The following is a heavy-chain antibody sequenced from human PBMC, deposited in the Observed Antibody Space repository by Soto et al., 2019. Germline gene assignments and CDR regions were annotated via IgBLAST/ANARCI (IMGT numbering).Heavy chain of an antibody. CDR2: ISGSGGST. J-gene: IGHJ4*02. V-gene: IGHV3-23*01. CDR3: AVRKTGSYFDY. Sequence: EVQLLESGGGLVQPGGSLRLSCAASGFTFSTYAMSWVRQAPGKGLEWVSAISGSGGSTYYTDSVKGRFTISRDNSKNTRYLQMDSLRAEDTAVYYCAVRKTGSYFDYWGQGTLVTVSS. CDR1: GFTFSTYA. D-gene: IGHD1-26*01.